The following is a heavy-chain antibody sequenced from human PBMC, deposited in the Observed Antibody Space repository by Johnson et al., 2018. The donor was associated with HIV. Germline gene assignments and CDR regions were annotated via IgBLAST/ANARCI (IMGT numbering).Heavy chain of an antibody. CDR1: GFTFSSYW. V-gene: IGHV3-7*01. D-gene: IGHD6-13*01. J-gene: IGHJ3*02. Sequence: VQLVESGGRLVQPGGSLRLSCAASGFTFSSYWMHWVRQAPGKGLEWVANIKQDGSEKYYVDSVKGRFTISRDNAKNSLYLQMNSLRAEDTAVYYCARVRQQLVSDAFDIWGQGTMVTVSS. CDR2: IKQDGSEK. CDR3: ARVRQQLVSDAFDI.